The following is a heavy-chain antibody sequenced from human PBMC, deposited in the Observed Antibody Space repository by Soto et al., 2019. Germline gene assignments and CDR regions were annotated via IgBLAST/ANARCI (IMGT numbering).Heavy chain of an antibody. CDR1: GYSFTSYW. CDR3: ARYSSSSGAEYYYGMDV. CDR2: IYPGDSYT. J-gene: IGHJ6*02. D-gene: IGHD6-6*01. Sequence: GESLKISCKGSGYSFTSYWIGWVRKMPGKGLEWMGIIYPGDSYTRDSPSFQGQVTISADKSISTAYLQWSSLKASDTAMYYCARYSSSSGAEYYYGMDVWGQGTTVTVSS. V-gene: IGHV5-51*01.